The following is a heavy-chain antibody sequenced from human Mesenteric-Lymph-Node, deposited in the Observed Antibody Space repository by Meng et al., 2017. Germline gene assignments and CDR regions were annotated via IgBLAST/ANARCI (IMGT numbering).Heavy chain of an antibody. CDR1: GFTFSSYA. J-gene: IGHJ6*02. D-gene: IGHD3-3*01. CDR3: ARGGFWGGYYTESYYYGMDV. CDR2: ISGSGGST. Sequence: GESLKISCAASGFTFSSYAMSWVRQAPGKGLEWVSAISGSGGSTYYADSVKGRFTISRDNSKNTLYLQMNSLRAEDTAVYYCARGGFWGGYYTESYYYGMDVWGQGTTVTVSS. V-gene: IGHV3-23*01.